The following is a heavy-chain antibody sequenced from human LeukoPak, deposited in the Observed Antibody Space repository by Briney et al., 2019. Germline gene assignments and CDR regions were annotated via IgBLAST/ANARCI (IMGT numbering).Heavy chain of an antibody. V-gene: IGHV3-53*01. J-gene: IGHJ6*02. CDR1: GFTVSSNY. CDR3: ARDQGTTSLYYYYGMDA. Sequence: PGGSLRLSCAASGFTVSSNYMSWVRQAPGKGLEWVSVIYSGGSTYYADSVKGRFTISRDNSKNTLYLQMNSLRAEDTAVYYCARDQGTTSLYYYYGMDAWGQGTTVTVSS. CDR2: IYSGGST. D-gene: IGHD4-17*01.